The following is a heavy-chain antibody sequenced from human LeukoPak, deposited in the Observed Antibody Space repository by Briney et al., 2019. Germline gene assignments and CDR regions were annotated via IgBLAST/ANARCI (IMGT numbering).Heavy chain of an antibody. CDR3: AREVVRGNSY. CDR1: GGSFSGYY. Sequence: KPSETLSLTCAVYGGSFSGYYWSWIRQPPGKGLEWIGEINHSGSTNYNPSLKSRVTISIDTSKNQFSLKLTSVTAADTAVYYCAREVVRGNSYWGQGTLATVSS. V-gene: IGHV4-34*01. CDR2: INHSGST. D-gene: IGHD3-10*01. J-gene: IGHJ4*02.